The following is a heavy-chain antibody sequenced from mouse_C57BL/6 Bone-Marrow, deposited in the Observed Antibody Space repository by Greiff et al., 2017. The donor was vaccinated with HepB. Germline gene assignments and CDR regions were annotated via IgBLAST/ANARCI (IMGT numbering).Heavy chain of an antibody. D-gene: IGHD2-4*01. Sequence: QVQLQQPGAELVMPGASVKLSCKASGSTFTSYWMHWVKQRPGQGLEWIGEIDPSDSYTNYNQKFKGKSTLTVDKSSSTAYMQLSSLTSEDSAVYYCARADYPYYFDYWGQGTTLTVSS. CDR2: IDPSDSYT. J-gene: IGHJ2*01. V-gene: IGHV1-69*01. CDR1: GSTFTSYW. CDR3: ARADYPYYFDY.